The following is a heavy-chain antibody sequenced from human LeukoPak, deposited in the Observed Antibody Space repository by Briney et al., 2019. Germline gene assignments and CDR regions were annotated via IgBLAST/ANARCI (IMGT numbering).Heavy chain of an antibody. V-gene: IGHV4-59*01. CDR3: ARVGYCSGGSCYSLVN. CDR1: GGSISSYY. J-gene: IGHJ4*02. CDR2: IYYSGST. D-gene: IGHD2-15*01. Sequence: SETLSLTCTVSGGSISSYYWSWIRRPPGKGLEWIGYIYYSGSTNYNPSLKSRVTISVDTSKNQFSLKLSSVTAADTAVYYCARVGYCSGGSCYSLVNWGQGTLVTVSS.